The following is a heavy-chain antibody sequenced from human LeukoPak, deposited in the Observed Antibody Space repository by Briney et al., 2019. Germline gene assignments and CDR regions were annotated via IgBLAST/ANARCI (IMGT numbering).Heavy chain of an antibody. CDR1: GFTFSSYS. D-gene: IGHD2-2*01. CDR3: ARDRWYCSSTSCDYYYGMDV. V-gene: IGHV3-21*01. Sequence: GGSLRLSCAASGFTFSSYSMNWVRQAPGKGLEWVSSISSSSSYINYADSVKGRFTISRDNAKNSLYLQMNSLRAEDTAVYYCARDRWYCSSTSCDYYYGMDVWGKGTTVTVSS. J-gene: IGHJ6*04. CDR2: ISSSSSYI.